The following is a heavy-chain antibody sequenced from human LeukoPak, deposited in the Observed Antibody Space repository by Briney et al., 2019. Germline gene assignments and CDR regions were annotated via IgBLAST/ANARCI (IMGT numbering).Heavy chain of an antibody. CDR1: GGSISSDY. J-gene: IGHJ4*02. CDR3: AREYSSGWLPDY. Sequence: SETLSLTCTVSGGSISSDYWSWIRQPAGKGLEWIGRIYTSGSTNYNPSLKSRVTMSVDPSKNQFSLKLSSVTAADTAVYYCAREYSSGWLPDYWGQGTLVTVSS. V-gene: IGHV4-4*07. D-gene: IGHD6-19*01. CDR2: IYTSGST.